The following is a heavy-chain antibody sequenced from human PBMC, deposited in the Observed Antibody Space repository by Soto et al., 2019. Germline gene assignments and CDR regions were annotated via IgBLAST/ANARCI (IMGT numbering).Heavy chain of an antibody. V-gene: IGHV3-30*18. D-gene: IGHD1-20*01. CDR2: ISHDGSKT. J-gene: IGHJ4*02. Sequence: PGGSLRLSCAASGFTFNSYGIHWVRQAPGKGLEWVAVISHDGSKTNYADSVKGRFTISRDNSKNTLYLQMNSLRAEDTAVYYCAEDFSGITYYFDYWGQGTLVTVSS. CDR3: AEDFSGITYYFDY. CDR1: GFTFNSYG.